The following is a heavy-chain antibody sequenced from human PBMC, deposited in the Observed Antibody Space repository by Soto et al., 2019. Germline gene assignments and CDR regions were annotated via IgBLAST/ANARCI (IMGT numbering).Heavy chain of an antibody. J-gene: IGHJ4*02. Sequence: GESLKISCKGSGYSFTNYWIAWVRQMPGKGLEWMGLIYPGDSDTRYRPAFQGQVTISADKSISTAYLQWNSLEASDTAFYFCARSPRSSPYFDYWGQGALVTVSS. CDR3: ARSPRSSPYFDY. CDR2: IYPGDSDT. V-gene: IGHV5-51*01. D-gene: IGHD6-13*01. CDR1: GYSFTNYW.